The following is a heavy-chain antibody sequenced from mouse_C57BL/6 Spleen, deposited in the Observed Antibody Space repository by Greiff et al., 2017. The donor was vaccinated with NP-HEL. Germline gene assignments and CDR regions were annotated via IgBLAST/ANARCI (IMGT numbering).Heavy chain of an antibody. D-gene: IGHD1-1*01. J-gene: IGHJ1*03. V-gene: IGHV5-15*01. CDR1: GFTFSDYG. CDR3: ARRLYGSSYRYFDV. Sequence: EVQVVESGGGLVQPGGSLKLSCAASGFTFSDYGMAWVRQAPRQGPEWVAFISNLAYSIYYADTVTGRSTITRDNSKNTLYLEMSSLRSEDTAMYYCARRLYGSSYRYFDVWGTGTTVTVSS. CDR2: ISNLAYSI.